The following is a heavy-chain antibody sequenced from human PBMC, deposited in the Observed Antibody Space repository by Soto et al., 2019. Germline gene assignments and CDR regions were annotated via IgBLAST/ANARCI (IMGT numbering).Heavy chain of an antibody. CDR3: AGWGSCYYPKFDY. Sequence: QVQLQESGPGLVKPSGTLSLTCAVSDGSISRNNWWSWVRQPPGKGLEWIGEIFHSGSTNYNPSLKSRVTIAVDKTNNHCSLKLNSATAADTAVYYCAGWGSCYYPKFDYCGQGTLVTVSS. CDR1: DGSISRNNW. CDR2: IFHSGST. D-gene: IGHD3-22*01. V-gene: IGHV4-4*02. J-gene: IGHJ4*02.